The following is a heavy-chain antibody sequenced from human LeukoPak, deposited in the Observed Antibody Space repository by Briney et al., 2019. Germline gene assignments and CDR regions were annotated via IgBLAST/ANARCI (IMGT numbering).Heavy chain of an antibody. V-gene: IGHV4-34*01. CDR2: INHRGDT. J-gene: IGHJ4*03. Sequence: PSETLSLTCAVYGGSFSTYYWSWIRQSPGKGLEWIAEINHRGDTNYNRSVKSRVTISVDTSKNQFSLRLISLTAADTAVYYCARGPTISETGYFDYWGQGTLVTVSS. CDR1: GGSFSTYY. D-gene: IGHD1-1*01. CDR3: ARGPTISETGYFDY.